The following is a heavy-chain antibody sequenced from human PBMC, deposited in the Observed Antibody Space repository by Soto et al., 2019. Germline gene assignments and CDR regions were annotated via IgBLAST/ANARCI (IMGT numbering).Heavy chain of an antibody. Sequence: GVSMRVSCAAAGFTFGGFARSCVRQAPGKGLEWVSAISGSGGSTYYADSVKGRFTISRDNSKNTLYLQMNSLRAEDTAVYYCAKDPSPYSSSWYWYYGMDVWGQGTTVTVSS. CDR3: AKDPSPYSSSWYWYYGMDV. CDR2: ISGSGGST. V-gene: IGHV3-23*01. CDR1: GFTFGGFA. J-gene: IGHJ6*02. D-gene: IGHD6-13*01.